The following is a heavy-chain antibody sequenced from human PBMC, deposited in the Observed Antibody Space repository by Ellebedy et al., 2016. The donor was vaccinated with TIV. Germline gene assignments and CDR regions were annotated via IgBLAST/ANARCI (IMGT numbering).Heavy chain of an antibody. D-gene: IGHD2-21*02. CDR3: AQGDSPFDY. CDR2: MNPKSANT. J-gene: IGHJ4*02. Sequence: AASVKVSCKASGYTFTDHDIHWLRQATGQGLEWMGWMNPKSANTDYAQRFQGRVTMTRNTSINTAYMELSSLRSEDTAIYSCAQGDSPFDYWGQGTLVTVSS. CDR1: GYTFTDHD. V-gene: IGHV1-8*01.